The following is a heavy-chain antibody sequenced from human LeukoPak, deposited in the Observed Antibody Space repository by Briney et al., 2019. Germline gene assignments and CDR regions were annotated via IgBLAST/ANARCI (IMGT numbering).Heavy chain of an antibody. V-gene: IGHV1-2*02. D-gene: IGHD2-2*02. Sequence: ASVKVSCKASGYTFTGYYMHWVRQAPGQGLEWMGWINPNSGGTNYAQKFQGRVTMTRDTSISTAYMELSRLRSDDTAVYYCAREGVIGIVVVPAAISGFDYWGQGTLVTVSS. J-gene: IGHJ4*02. CDR3: AREGVIGIVVVPAAISGFDY. CDR2: INPNSGGT. CDR1: GYTFTGYY.